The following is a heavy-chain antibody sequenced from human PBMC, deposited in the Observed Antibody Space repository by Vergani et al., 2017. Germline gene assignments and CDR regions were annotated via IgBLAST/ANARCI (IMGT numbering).Heavy chain of an antibody. CDR1: GGSVSSGSYY. V-gene: IGHV4-61*01. Sequence: QVQLQESGPGLVKPSETLSLTCSVSGGSVSSGSYYWNWIRQPPGKGLEWIGYIFYSGSTKYNPSLKSRVTISVDTSKNQFSLKLRSVTAADTAVYYCARGGGKEGRYYYYGMDVWGQGTTVTVSS. D-gene: IGHD3-16*01. CDR3: ARGGGKEGRYYYYGMDV. CDR2: IFYSGST. J-gene: IGHJ6*02.